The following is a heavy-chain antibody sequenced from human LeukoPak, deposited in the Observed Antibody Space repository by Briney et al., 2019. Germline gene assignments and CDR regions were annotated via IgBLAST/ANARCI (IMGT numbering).Heavy chain of an antibody. Sequence: ASVKVSCKASGYTFTGYYMHWVRQAPGQGLEWRGWINPNSGGTNYAQKFQGRVTMTRDTSISTAYMELSRLRADDTAVYYCARGDDYGDQSYFDYWGQGTLVTVFS. CDR3: ARGDDYGDQSYFDY. D-gene: IGHD4-17*01. CDR1: GYTFTGYY. J-gene: IGHJ4*02. CDR2: INPNSGGT. V-gene: IGHV1-2*02.